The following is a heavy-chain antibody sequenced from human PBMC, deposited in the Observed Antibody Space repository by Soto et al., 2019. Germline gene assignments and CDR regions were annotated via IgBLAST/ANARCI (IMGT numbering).Heavy chain of an antibody. J-gene: IGHJ6*02. CDR3: ARGTTTYAFSAMDV. V-gene: IGHV3-30-3*01. Sequence: QVQLVESGGGVVQPGGSLRLSCAASGFTFSNNSMDWVRQAPGKGLAWVAVISDDGSNKYIAESVKGRFTISRDNSKNPLFLQMTSLRAQDTAVYYCARGTTTYAFSAMDVWGQGTTVTVSS. D-gene: IGHD3-16*01. CDR2: ISDDGSNK. CDR1: GFTFSNNS.